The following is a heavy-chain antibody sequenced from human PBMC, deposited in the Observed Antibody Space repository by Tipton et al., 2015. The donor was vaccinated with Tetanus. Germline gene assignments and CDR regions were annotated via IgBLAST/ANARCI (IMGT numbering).Heavy chain of an antibody. V-gene: IGHV4-31*11. J-gene: IGHJ4*02. Sequence: TLSLTCAISGGSINSGAYCWSWIRQHPGKGLESIGCISSGGRTFYNPSLTSRVTISVDTSKNQFSLKLNSVTAADTAVYYCARDQARGARGWNYFDYWGQGTLVTVSS. CDR3: ARDQARGARGWNYFDY. CDR1: GGSINSGAYC. CDR2: ISSGGRT. D-gene: IGHD1-26*01.